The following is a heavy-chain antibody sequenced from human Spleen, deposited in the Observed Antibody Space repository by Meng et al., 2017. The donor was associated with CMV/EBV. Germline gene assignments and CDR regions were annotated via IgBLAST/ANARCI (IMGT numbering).Heavy chain of an antibody. J-gene: IGHJ6*02. D-gene: IGHD2-2*01. V-gene: IGHV4-38-2*02. Sequence: GSLRLSCTVSGYSITSDYYWGWIRQPPGKGLEWIGSIYQSGSTHYNPSLKSRVTISVDTSKNQLSLKLSSVTAADTAVYHCARGGGSGYCSSASCDPYYYAMDVWGQGTTVTVSS. CDR1: GYSITSDYY. CDR3: ARGGGSGYCSSASCDPYYYAMDV. CDR2: IYQSGST.